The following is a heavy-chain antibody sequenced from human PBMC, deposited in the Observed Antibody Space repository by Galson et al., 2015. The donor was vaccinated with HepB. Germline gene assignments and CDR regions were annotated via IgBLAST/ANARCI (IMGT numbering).Heavy chain of an antibody. J-gene: IGHJ3*02. Sequence: QSGAEVKKPGESLKISCKGSGYSFTSYWIGWVRQMPGKGLEWMGIIYPGDSDTRYSPSFQGQVTISADKSISTAYLQWSSLKASDTAMYYCARPESNDYGDNGAFDIWGQGTMVTVSS. CDR3: ARPESNDYGDNGAFDI. V-gene: IGHV5-51*01. D-gene: IGHD4-17*01. CDR1: GYSFTSYW. CDR2: IYPGDSDT.